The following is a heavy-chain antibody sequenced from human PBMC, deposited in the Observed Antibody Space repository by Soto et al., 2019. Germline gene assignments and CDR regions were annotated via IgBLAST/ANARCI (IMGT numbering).Heavy chain of an antibody. Sequence: QVQLVQSGAEVKKPGASVKGSCKASGYTFTGYGISWVRQAPGQGLEWMGWIGVYNGDAKYAEKFQGRVTMTIDTSTSTAHMELRSLRYDDTAVYYCARDEVVLNFDYWGQGTLVTVSS. V-gene: IGHV1-18*01. CDR1: GYTFTGYG. CDR3: ARDEVVLNFDY. D-gene: IGHD3-22*01. J-gene: IGHJ4*02. CDR2: IGVYNGDA.